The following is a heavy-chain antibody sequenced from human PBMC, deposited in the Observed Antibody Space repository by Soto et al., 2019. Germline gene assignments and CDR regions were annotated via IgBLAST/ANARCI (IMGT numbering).Heavy chain of an antibody. CDR3: ARDHGIAVTGGGWFDP. Sequence: QVQLQESGPGLVKPSGTLSLTCAVSSGSISSSNWWSWVRQPPGKGLEWIGEIYHSGSTNYNPSLKSGVTISVDKSKNQFSLKLSSVTAADTAVYYCARDHGIAVTGGGWFDPWGQGTLVTVSS. CDR1: SGSISSSNW. V-gene: IGHV4-4*02. D-gene: IGHD6-19*01. J-gene: IGHJ5*02. CDR2: IYHSGST.